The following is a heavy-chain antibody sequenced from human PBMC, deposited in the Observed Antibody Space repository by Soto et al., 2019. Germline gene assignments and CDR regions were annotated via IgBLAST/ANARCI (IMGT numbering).Heavy chain of an antibody. CDR3: ARGGLELGNFHFDY. J-gene: IGHJ4*02. V-gene: IGHV4-34*01. CDR1: GGSFSGHH. Sequence: SETLSLTCAVYGGSFSGHHWSWIRQTPGKGLEWIGEINQSGSTNYNPSLKSRVTISIDTSKNQFSLKLSSVTAADTAVYYCARGGLELGNFHFDYWGQGTLVTVSS. D-gene: IGHD1-7*01. CDR2: INQSGST.